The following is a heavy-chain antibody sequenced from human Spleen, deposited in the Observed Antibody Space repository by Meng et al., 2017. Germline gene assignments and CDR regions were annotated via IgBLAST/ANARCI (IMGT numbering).Heavy chain of an antibody. V-gene: IGHV3-30*04. J-gene: IGHJ4*02. Sequence: GESLKISCAASGFTFSSYAMHWVRQAPGKGLEWVAVISYDGSNKYYADSVKGRFTIPRDNSKNTLYLQMNSLRAEDTAVYYCARICGGWGDCYSGLDYWGQGTLVTVSS. CDR3: ARICGGWGDCYSGLDY. CDR1: GFTFSSYA. CDR2: ISYDGSNK. D-gene: IGHD2-21*02.